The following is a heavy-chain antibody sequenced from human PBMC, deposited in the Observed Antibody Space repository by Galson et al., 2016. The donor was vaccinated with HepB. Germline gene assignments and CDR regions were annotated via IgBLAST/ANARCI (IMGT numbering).Heavy chain of an antibody. Sequence: SLRLSCAASGFSFSTSGMSWVRQTPGRGLEWVSGITAGGGTTHYADFVKGRFTISRDNSKNTVYLYMSDLSAGDTAVYYCGKHGGFDYWGQGARVTVSS. CDR3: GKHGGFDY. J-gene: IGHJ4*02. D-gene: IGHD3-16*01. CDR2: ITAGGGTT. CDR1: GFSFSTSG. V-gene: IGHV3-23*01.